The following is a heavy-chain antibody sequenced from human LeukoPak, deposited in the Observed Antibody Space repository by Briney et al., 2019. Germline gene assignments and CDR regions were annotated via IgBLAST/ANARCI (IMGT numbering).Heavy chain of an antibody. CDR3: VKDPNYDNSGYYYAH. J-gene: IGHJ4*02. D-gene: IGHD3-22*01. CDR1: GFTVSSTY. CDR2: ISGGSERT. V-gene: IGHV3-23*01. Sequence: GGSLRLSCLASGFTVSSTYMTWVRQAPGKGLEWVSAISGGSERTHYADSVQGRFTVSRDNVKNMVYLQMNSLRAADTALYFCVKDPNYDNSGYYYAHWGQGTQVIVSS.